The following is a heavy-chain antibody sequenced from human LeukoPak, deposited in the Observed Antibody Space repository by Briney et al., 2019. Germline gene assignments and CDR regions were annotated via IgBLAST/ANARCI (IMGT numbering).Heavy chain of an antibody. CDR2: ISGDGDST. CDR1: GFTFDAYA. Sequence: GGSLRLSCAVSGFTFDAYAMHWVRQAPGKGLEWVSLISGDGDSTSYADSVKGRFTISRDNSKNSLYLQMNTLRTEDTALYYCAKDSVGSGWRYFDYWGQGTLVTVSS. J-gene: IGHJ4*02. V-gene: IGHV3-43*02. CDR3: AKDSVGSGWRYFDY. D-gene: IGHD6-19*01.